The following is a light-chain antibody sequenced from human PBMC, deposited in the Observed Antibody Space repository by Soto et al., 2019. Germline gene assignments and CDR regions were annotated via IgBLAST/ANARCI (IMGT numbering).Light chain of an antibody. V-gene: IGLV2-11*01. CDR1: SSDVGAYNF. Sequence: QSVLTHPRSVSGSPGQSVTISCAGTSSDVGAYNFVSWYQQHPGKAPKLRSYDVTKRPSGVPDRFSGSKSGNTASLTISRLQAEDEADYYCCSYAGSNTWVYGGGTKLTVL. J-gene: IGLJ3*02. CDR3: CSYAGSNTWV. CDR2: DVT.